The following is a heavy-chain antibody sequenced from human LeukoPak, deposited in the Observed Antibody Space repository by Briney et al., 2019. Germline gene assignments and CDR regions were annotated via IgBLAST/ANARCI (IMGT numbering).Heavy chain of an antibody. CDR2: INLDGSEK. CDR3: ARETPLAVAGTYAFDY. V-gene: IGHV3-7*01. J-gene: IGHJ4*02. CDR1: GFTFTSYW. Sequence: PGGSLRLSCAASGFTFTSYWMTWVRQAPGKGLEWVANINLDGSEKYYVDSVKGRFTISRDDAKNSLYLQMNSLRAEDTAVYYCARETPLAVAGTYAFDYWGQGTLVTVSS. D-gene: IGHD6-19*01.